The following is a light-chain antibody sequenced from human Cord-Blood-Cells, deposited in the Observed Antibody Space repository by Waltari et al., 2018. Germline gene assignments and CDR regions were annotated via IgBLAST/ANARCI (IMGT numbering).Light chain of an antibody. J-gene: IGLJ2*01. Sequence: NFMLTQPHSVSESPGKTVTISCPRSSGSIARNYVQWYQQPPVSSPTPVIYEDNQRPSGVPDRFSGSIDSSSNSASLTISGLKTEDEADYYCQSYDSSNHVVFGGGTKLTVL. CDR3: QSYDSSNHVV. CDR2: EDN. V-gene: IGLV6-57*01. CDR1: SGSIARNY.